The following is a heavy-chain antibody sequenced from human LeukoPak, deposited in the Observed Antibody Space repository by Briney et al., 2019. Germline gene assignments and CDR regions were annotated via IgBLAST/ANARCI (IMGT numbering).Heavy chain of an antibody. CDR1: GGSISSGGYY. J-gene: IGHJ5*02. V-gene: IGHV4-31*03. CDR2: IYYSGST. CDR3: ARDLEMATSSGFDP. Sequence: PSETLSLTCTVSGGSISSGGYYWSWIRQHPGKGLEWIGYIYYSGSTYYNPSLKSRVTISVDTSKNQFSLKLSSATAADTAVYYCARDLEMATSSGFDPWGQGTLVTVSS. D-gene: IGHD5-24*01.